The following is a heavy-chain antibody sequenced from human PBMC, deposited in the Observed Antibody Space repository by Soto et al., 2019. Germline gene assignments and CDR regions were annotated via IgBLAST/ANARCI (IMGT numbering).Heavy chain of an antibody. J-gene: IGHJ4*02. D-gene: IGHD3-22*01. CDR1: GFTFSSYG. CDR3: ARDLPVDYYDSSGYYFDY. V-gene: IGHV3-33*01. CDR2: IWYDGSNK. Sequence: GGSLRLSCAASGFTFSSYGMHWVRQAPGKGLEWVAVIWYDGSNKYYADSVKGRFTISRDNSKNTLYLQMNSLRAEDTAVYYCARDLPVDYYDSSGYYFDYWGQGTLVTVSS.